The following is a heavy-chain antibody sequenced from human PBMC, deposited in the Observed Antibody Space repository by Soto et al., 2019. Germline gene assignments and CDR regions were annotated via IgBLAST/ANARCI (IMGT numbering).Heavy chain of an antibody. CDR3: VRGRSYSVYDF. V-gene: IGHV4-4*07. J-gene: IGHJ4*02. D-gene: IGHD5-12*01. CDR2: IYPSGST. CDR1: GGSISGHS. Sequence: NPSETLSLTCTVSGGSISGHSWIWIRQPAGKGLEWIGHIYPSGSTSYNPSLRSRVTMSLDTSSNQIFLNLTSVTAADTAVFYCVRGRSYSVYDFWGPGNLVTV.